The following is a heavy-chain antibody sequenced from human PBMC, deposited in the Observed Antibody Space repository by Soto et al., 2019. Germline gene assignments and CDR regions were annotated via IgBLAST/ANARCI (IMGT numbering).Heavy chain of an antibody. CDR2: IVVGSGNT. Sequence: SVKVSCKASGFTFTSSAVQWVRQARGQRLEWIGWIVVGSGNTNYAQKFQERVTITRDMSTSTAYMELSSLRSEDTAVYYCASYLYSSGWYSPDYYYGMDVWGQGTSVTVSS. CDR1: GFTFTSSA. CDR3: ASYLYSSGWYSPDYYYGMDV. V-gene: IGHV1-58*01. D-gene: IGHD6-19*01. J-gene: IGHJ6*02.